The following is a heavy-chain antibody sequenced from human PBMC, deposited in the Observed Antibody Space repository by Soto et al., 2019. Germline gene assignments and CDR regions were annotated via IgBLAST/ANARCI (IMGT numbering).Heavy chain of an antibody. CDR3: ARAYSDAFDI. D-gene: IGHD2-15*01. Sequence: VQLLESGGGLVQPGGSLRLSCAASGFTFSDYYMIWIRQAPGKGLEWVSYISSSGTGVYYPDSVKVRFTISRDNAKNSLYLQMSSLRAEETAMYHCARAYSDAFDIWGQQTMVTVSS. J-gene: IGHJ3*02. CDR2: ISSSGTGV. V-gene: IGHV3-11*01. CDR1: GFTFSDYY.